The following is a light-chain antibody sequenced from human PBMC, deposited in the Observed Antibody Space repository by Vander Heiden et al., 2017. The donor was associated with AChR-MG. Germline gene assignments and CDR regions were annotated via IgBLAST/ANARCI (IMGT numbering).Light chain of an antibody. J-gene: IGLJ2*01. CDR2: SNN. CDR1: SSNIGSNT. V-gene: IGLV1-44*01. Sequence: QSVLPQPPSASGTPGQRVPIPCSGSSSNIGSNTGNWYQQLPGTAPKLLIYSNNQRPSGVPDRFSGSKSGTSASLAISGLQSEDEADYYCAAWDDSLNGLVFGGGTKLTVL. CDR3: AAWDDSLNGLV.